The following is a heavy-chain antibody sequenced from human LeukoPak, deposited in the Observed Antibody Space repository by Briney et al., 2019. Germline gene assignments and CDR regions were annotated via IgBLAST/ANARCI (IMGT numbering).Heavy chain of an antibody. Sequence: SVKVSCKASGGTFSSYAISWVRQAPGQGLEWMGGIIPLFGTANYEQKFQGRVTITADESTSTAYMELSSLRSEDTAVYYCARDLTTGTTGGGYWGQGTLVTVSS. CDR2: IIPLFGTA. J-gene: IGHJ4*02. V-gene: IGHV1-69*13. D-gene: IGHD1-1*01. CDR3: ARDLTTGTTGGGY. CDR1: GGTFSSYA.